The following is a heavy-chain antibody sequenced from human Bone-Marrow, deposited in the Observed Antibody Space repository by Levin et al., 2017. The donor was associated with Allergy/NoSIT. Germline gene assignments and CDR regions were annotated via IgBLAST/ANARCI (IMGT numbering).Heavy chain of an antibody. Sequence: GGSLRLSCTASGFTFHTSAMTWVRQAPGKGLGWVSAISGSGDITSYADSVKGRFTVFRDNSKNMLFLQMDSLRVEDTAVFYCAKGSSGWFQEKDSWGQGTLVTVSS. V-gene: IGHV3-23*01. D-gene: IGHD6-19*01. CDR1: GFTFHTSA. J-gene: IGHJ4*02. CDR3: AKGSSGWFQEKDS. CDR2: ISGSGDIT.